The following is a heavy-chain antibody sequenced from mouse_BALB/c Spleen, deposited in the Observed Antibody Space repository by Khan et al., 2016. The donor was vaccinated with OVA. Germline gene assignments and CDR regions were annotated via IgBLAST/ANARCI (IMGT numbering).Heavy chain of an antibody. D-gene: IGHD2-4*01. V-gene: IGHV2-2*02. CDR2: IWSGGST. Sequence: VKLLESGPGLVQPSQSLSITCTVSGFSLTTYGVHWVRQSPGKGLEWLGVIWSGGSTDYNAAFISRLSISKDNSQSQVFFKMNSLQANDTAIYYCARNYDYDEGLAYWGQGTLVTVSA. CDR1: GFSLTTYG. CDR3: ARNYDYDEGLAY. J-gene: IGHJ3*01.